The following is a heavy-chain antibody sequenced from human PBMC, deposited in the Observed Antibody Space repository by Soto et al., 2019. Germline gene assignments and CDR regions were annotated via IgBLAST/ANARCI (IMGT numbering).Heavy chain of an antibody. V-gene: IGHV4-30-4*01. CDR1: GGSISSGDYY. J-gene: IGHJ3*02. D-gene: IGHD2-8*01. CDR3: ARAGPMVDRNAFDI. Sequence: QVQLQESGPGLVKPSQTLSLTCTVSGGSISSGDYYWSWIRQPPGKGLEWIGYIYYSGSTYYNPSLKSRVTISVGTSKNQFSQKLSSVTAADTAVYYCARAGPMVDRNAFDIWGQGTMVTVSS. CDR2: IYYSGST.